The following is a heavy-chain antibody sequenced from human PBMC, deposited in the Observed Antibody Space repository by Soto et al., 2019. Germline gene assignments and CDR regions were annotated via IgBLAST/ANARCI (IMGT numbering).Heavy chain of an antibody. CDR1: GYTFTSYY. J-gene: IGHJ4*02. D-gene: IGHD6-19*01. CDR2: INPSGGST. Sequence: QVQLVQSGAEVKKPGASVKVSCKASGYTFTSYYMHWVRQAPGQGLEWMGIINPSGGSTSYAQKFKGRVTMTRDTSTRTVYMELSSLRSEETAVYYCARAGTERGSSQNWGQGTLVTESS. V-gene: IGHV1-46*01. CDR3: ARAGTERGSSQN.